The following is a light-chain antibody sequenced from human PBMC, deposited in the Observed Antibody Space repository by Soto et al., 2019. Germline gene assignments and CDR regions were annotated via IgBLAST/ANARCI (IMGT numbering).Light chain of an antibody. J-gene: IGKJ3*01. Sequence: DIQMTQSPSFLSPSVGDRVTITCQASQDISNYLNWYQQKPGKAPKLLIYDASNLETGVPSRFSGSGSGTDFTFTISSLQPEDIATYYCQQYDNLPALTFGPGTKVDIK. CDR3: QQYDNLPALT. CDR1: QDISNY. CDR2: DAS. V-gene: IGKV1-33*01.